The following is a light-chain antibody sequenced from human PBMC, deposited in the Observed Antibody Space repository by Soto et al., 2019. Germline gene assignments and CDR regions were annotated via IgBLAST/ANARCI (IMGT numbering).Light chain of an antibody. J-gene: IGKJ2*01. V-gene: IGKV2-28*01. Sequence: EIVMTXSPPSLTVTPGXPXXXXXXXXXXXXXXXXXXXLDWYLQKPGQSPQLLIYLGFNRASGVPDRVSGSGAGTDFTLKISRVEAEDVGVYYCMQALQTPYTFGQGTRLEIK. CDR1: XXXXXXXXXXX. CDR2: LGF. CDR3: MQALQTPYT.